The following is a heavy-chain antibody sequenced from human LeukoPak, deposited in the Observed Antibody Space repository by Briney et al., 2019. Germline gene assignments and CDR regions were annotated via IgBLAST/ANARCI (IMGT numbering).Heavy chain of an antibody. D-gene: IGHD6-13*01. CDR2: IYYTGST. CDR3: ARQMGSSSSWSDFDY. CDR1: GGSISSSSYY. J-gene: IGHJ4*02. Sequence: SETLSLTCTVSGGSISSSSYYWGWIRQPPGKGLEWIGSIYYTGSTYYNPSLKSRVTISVDTSKNQFSLKLSSVTAADTAVYYCARQMGSSSSWSDFDYWVQGTLVTVSS. V-gene: IGHV4-39*01.